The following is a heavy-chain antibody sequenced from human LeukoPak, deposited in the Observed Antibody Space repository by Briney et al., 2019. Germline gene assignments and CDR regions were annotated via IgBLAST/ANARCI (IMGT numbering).Heavy chain of an antibody. CDR2: IIPIFGTA. Sequence: ASVKVSCKASGYTFTSYGISWVRQAPGQGLEWMGRIIPIFGTANYAQKFQGRVTITTDESTSTAYMELSSLRSEDTAVYYCARQVGYDILTGTRVGYLDYWGQGTLVTVSS. CDR1: GYTFTSYG. V-gene: IGHV1-69*05. D-gene: IGHD3-9*01. J-gene: IGHJ4*02. CDR3: ARQVGYDILTGTRVGYLDY.